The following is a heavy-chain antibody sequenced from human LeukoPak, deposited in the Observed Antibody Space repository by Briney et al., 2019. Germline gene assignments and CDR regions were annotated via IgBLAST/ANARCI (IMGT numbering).Heavy chain of an antibody. CDR3: ARDFWLSSSLDY. D-gene: IGHD6-13*01. V-gene: IGHV3-21*01. CDR2: ISSSSSYI. CDR1: GFTFSSYS. Sequence: GGFLRLSCAASGFTFSSYSMNWVRQAPGKGLEWVSSISSSSSYIYYADSVKGRFTISRDNAKNSLYLQMNSLRAEDTAVYYCARDFWLSSSLDYWGQGTLVTVSS. J-gene: IGHJ4*02.